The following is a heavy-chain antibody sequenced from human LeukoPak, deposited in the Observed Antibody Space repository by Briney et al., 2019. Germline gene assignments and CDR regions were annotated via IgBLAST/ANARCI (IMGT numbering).Heavy chain of an antibody. CDR1: GGSVSSGGYC. CDR2: ISYSGST. J-gene: IGHJ3*02. CDR3: AGHKDSYEAFDI. V-gene: IGHV4-31*03. D-gene: IGHD3-3*01. Sequence: SQTLSLTCTVSGGSVSSGGYCWSWIRQHPGKGLEWIGYISYSGSTYYNPSLKSRVTISVDTSKNQFSLKLSSVTAADTAVYYCAGHKDSYEAFDIWGQGTMVTVSS.